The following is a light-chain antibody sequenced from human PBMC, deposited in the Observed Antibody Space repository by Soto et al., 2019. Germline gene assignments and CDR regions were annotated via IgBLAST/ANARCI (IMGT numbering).Light chain of an antibody. CDR2: GAS. Sequence: EIVMTQSPGTLSVSPGERATPSCRASQSVSSNLAWYQQKPGQAPRLLIYGASARATGIPARFSGSGSGTEFTLTISSLQSEDIAVYYCQQYNNWPKTFGQGTKVDIK. CDR3: QQYNNWPKT. V-gene: IGKV3-15*01. CDR1: QSVSSN. J-gene: IGKJ1*01.